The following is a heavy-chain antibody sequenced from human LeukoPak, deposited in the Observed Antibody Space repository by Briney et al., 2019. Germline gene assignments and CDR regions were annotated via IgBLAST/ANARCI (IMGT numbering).Heavy chain of an antibody. CDR2: IYYSGST. D-gene: IGHD5-24*01. CDR1: GGSISSYY. J-gene: IGHJ4*02. V-gene: IGHV4-59*08. CDR3: ARTSAGWLQYS. Sequence: TSETLSLTCTVSGGSISSYYWSWIRQPPGKGLEWIGYIYYSGSTNYNPSLKSRVTISVDTSKNQFSLKLSSVTAADTAVYYCARTSAGWLQYSWGQGTLVTVSS.